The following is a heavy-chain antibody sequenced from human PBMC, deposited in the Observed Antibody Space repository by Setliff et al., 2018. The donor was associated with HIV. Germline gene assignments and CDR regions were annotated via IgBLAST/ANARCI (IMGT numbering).Heavy chain of an antibody. CDR2: ISTYNGHT. V-gene: IGHV1-18*01. CDR1: GYTFTTYA. J-gene: IGHJ5*02. CDR3: ARTRSGTYYGEMNWFDP. D-gene: IGHD3-10*01. Sequence: ASVKVSCKASGYTFTTYAINWVRQAPGQGLEDMGWISTYNGHTSYARKFQGRVTMTTDTSTNTAYMELRTPRSDDTAVYYCARTRSGTYYGEMNWFDPWGQGILVTSPQ.